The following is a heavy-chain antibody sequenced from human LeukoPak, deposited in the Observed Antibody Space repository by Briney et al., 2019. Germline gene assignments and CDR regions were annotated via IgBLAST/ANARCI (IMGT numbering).Heavy chain of an antibody. D-gene: IGHD3-3*01. V-gene: IGHV4-39*07. Sequence: SETLSLTCTVSGGSISSSSYYWGWIRQPPGKGLEWIGSIYYSGSTNYNPSLKSRVTISVDTSKNQFSLKLSSVTAADTAVYYCARERRFLEWLRADAFDIWGQGTMVTVSS. J-gene: IGHJ3*02. CDR3: ARERRFLEWLRADAFDI. CDR2: IYYSGST. CDR1: GGSISSSSYY.